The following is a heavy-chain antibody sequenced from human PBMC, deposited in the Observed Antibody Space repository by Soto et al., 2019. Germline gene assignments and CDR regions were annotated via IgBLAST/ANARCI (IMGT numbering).Heavy chain of an antibody. CDR2: ISSTGAT. CDR3: TRELLVAGLLFYFDF. D-gene: IGHD6-19*01. CDR1: GGSINGNF. J-gene: IGHJ4*02. V-gene: IGHV4-4*07. Sequence: QVQLQESGPGVVKPSETLSLTCTVSGGSINGNFLTWIRQPAGKGLEWIGRISSTGATNYNPSLKRRVAMSMDTSKNQFSLNLISVTAADTAVYFCTRELLVAGLLFYFDFWGQGSLVTVSS.